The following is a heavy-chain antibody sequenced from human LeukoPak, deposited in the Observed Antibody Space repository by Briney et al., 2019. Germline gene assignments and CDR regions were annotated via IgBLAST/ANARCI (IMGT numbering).Heavy chain of an antibody. D-gene: IGHD3-3*01. CDR1: GFTFSSYW. CDR3: ASRTYYDFWSGYSPFDY. V-gene: IGHV3-7*01. Sequence: GGSLRLSCAASGFTFSSYWVSWVRQAPGKGLEWVANIKQDGSEKYYVDSGKGRFTISRDNAKNSLYLKMNSLRAEDPTVYYCASRTYYDFWSGYSPFDYWGQGTLVTVSS. J-gene: IGHJ4*02. CDR2: IKQDGSEK.